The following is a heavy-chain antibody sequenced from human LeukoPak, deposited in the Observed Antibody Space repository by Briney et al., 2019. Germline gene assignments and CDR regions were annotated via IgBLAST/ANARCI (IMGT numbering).Heavy chain of an antibody. CDR2: IIPILGIA. Sequence: GASVKVSCKASGGTFSSYAISWVRQAPGQGLEWMGRIIPILGIANYAQKFQGRVTITADKSTSTAYMELSSLRSEDTAVYYCAKSTTVTTASAFDIWGQGTMITVSS. CDR3: AKSTTVTTASAFDI. V-gene: IGHV1-69*04. D-gene: IGHD4-17*01. J-gene: IGHJ3*02. CDR1: GGTFSSYA.